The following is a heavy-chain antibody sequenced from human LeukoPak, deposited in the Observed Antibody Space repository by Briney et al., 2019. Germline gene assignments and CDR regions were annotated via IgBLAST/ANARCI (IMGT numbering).Heavy chain of an antibody. CDR1: GYSFTSYW. Sequence: GESLQISCEASGYSFTSYWIGWVRQLPGKGLEWMGIIYPGDSDTRYSPSFQGQVTISADKSNTTAYLQWSSLKASDTAIYYCARRYGLGSYDDYWGQGTLVTVSS. D-gene: IGHD3-10*01. CDR2: IYPGDSDT. V-gene: IGHV5-51*01. CDR3: ARRYGLGSYDDY. J-gene: IGHJ4*02.